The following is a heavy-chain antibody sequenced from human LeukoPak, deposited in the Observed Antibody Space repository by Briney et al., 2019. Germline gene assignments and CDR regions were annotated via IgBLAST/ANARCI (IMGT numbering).Heavy chain of an antibody. Sequence: PSETLSLTCTASGGSISGYYWSWVRQPPGKGLEWIGYSHSSGSTSYSPSLNSRVTISVDTSKNQFSLNLRSVTAADTAVYYCARYCSGGDCYSRAFDYWGQGSLVTVSS. D-gene: IGHD2-15*01. CDR1: GGSISGYY. J-gene: IGHJ4*02. CDR2: SHSSGST. V-gene: IGHV4-59*01. CDR3: ARYCSGGDCYSRAFDY.